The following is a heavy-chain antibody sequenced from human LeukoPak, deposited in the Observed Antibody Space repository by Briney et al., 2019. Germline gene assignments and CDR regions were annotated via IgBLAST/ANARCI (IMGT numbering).Heavy chain of an antibody. D-gene: IGHD3-16*02. CDR1: GYTFTSYG. V-gene: IGHV1-18*01. Sequence: ASVKVSCKASGYTFTSYGMSLVRQAPGQGLEWMGWISAYNGNTNYAQKLKGRVTMTTDRSTSTAYMELRSLRSDDTAVYYCARGPYDYVWGSYPKNDYWGQGTLVTVSS. CDR2: ISAYNGNT. J-gene: IGHJ4*02. CDR3: ARGPYDYVWGSYPKNDY.